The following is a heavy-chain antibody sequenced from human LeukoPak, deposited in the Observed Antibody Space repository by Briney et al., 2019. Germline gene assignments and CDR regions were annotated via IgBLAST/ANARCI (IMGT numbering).Heavy chain of an antibody. CDR1: GGTFSSYA. D-gene: IGHD6-19*01. CDR3: ARDKRIAVAGMKYYIDY. V-gene: IGHV1-69*01. J-gene: IGHJ4*02. CDR2: IIPIFGTA. Sequence: WVTVSCKASGGTFSSYAISWVRQAPGQGLEWMGGIIPIFGTANYAQKFQGRVTITADESSSTAYMELSSLRSVHTAVYYCARDKRIAVAGMKYYIDYGGQGSLVTVSS.